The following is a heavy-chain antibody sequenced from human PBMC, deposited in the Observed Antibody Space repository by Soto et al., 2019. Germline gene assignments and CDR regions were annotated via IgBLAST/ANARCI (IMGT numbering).Heavy chain of an antibody. Sequence: GGSLRLSCAASGFTFSSYSMNWVRQAPGKGLEWVSSISSSSSYIYYADSVKGRFTISRDNAKNSLYLQMNSLRAEDTAVYYCARDRGFFSSGSYYVAYYYYGMDVWGQGTTVTVSS. V-gene: IGHV3-21*01. CDR2: ISSSSSYI. CDR3: ARDRGFFSSGSYYVAYYYYGMDV. D-gene: IGHD1-26*01. J-gene: IGHJ6*02. CDR1: GFTFSSYS.